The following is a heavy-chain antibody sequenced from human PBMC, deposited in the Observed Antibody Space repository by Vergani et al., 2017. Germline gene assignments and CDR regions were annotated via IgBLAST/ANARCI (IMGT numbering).Heavy chain of an antibody. J-gene: IGHJ6*03. V-gene: IGHV3-21*01. CDR1: GFTFSSYS. D-gene: IGHD1-26*01. CDR2: ISSSSSYI. CDR3: ARDRWELLAPNRDV. Sequence: EVQLVESGGGLVKPGGSLRLSCAASGFTFSSYSMNWVRQAPGKGLEWVSSISSSSSYIYYADSVKGRFTISRDNAKNSLYLQMNSLRAEDTAGYYCARDRWELLAPNRDVWGKGTMVTVSS.